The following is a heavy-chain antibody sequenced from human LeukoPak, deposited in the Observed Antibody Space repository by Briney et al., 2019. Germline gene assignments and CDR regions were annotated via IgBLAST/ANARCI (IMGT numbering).Heavy chain of an antibody. J-gene: IGHJ4*02. D-gene: IGHD3-22*01. CDR1: GGSISSYY. V-gene: IGHV4-59*01. CDR2: IYYSGST. CDR3: AIGQFDSSGYYYGFDY. Sequence: PSETLSLTCSVSGGSISSYYWSWIRQPPGKGLEWIGFIYYSGSTNYNPSLKSRVTISVDTSKSQFSLKLSSVTAADTAVYYCAIGQFDSSGYYYGFDYWGQGILVTVSS.